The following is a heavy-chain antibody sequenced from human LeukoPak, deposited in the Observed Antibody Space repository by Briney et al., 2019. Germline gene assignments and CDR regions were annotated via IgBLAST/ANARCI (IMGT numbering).Heavy chain of an antibody. J-gene: IGHJ1*01. V-gene: IGHV3-7*01. CDR3: VRELVVGVAEYCDH. D-gene: IGHD1-26*01. CDR2: VNTDGRDT. Sequence: GGSLRLSCAASGFTFNNYCMTWIRQLPGKGLEWVAYVNTDGRDTYYLDSVRGRFTIFRDNARNSLYLQMSGLRDDDTAVYYCVRELVVGVAEYCDHWGRGNLVTV. CDR1: GFTFNNYC.